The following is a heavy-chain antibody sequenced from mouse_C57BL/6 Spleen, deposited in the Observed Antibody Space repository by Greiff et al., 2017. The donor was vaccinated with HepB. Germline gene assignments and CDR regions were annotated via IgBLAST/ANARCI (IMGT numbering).Heavy chain of an antibody. Sequence: QVQLQQPGAELVRPGTSVKLSCKASGYTFTSYWMHWVKQRPGQGLEWIGVIDPSDSYTNYNQKFKGKATLTVDTSSSTAYMQLSSLTSEDSAVYYCARGGGYYGSSRGFDYWGQGTTLTVSS. D-gene: IGHD1-1*01. CDR2: IDPSDSYT. CDR3: ARGGGYYGSSRGFDY. V-gene: IGHV1-59*01. J-gene: IGHJ2*01. CDR1: GYTFTSYW.